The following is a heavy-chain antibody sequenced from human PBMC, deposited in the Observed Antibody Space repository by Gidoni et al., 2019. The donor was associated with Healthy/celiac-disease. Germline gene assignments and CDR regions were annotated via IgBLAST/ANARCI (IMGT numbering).Heavy chain of an antibody. D-gene: IGHD2-2*01. CDR2: ISWNSGSI. V-gene: IGHV3-9*01. CDR1: GFTFDDYA. Sequence: EVQLVESGGGLVQPGRSLRLSCAASGFTFDDYAMHLVRQAPGKGLEWVSGISWNSGSIGYADSVKGRFTISRDNAKNSLYLQMNSLRAEDTALYYCAKDKSDVVVPAAPPYYYYGMDVWGQGTTVTVSS. CDR3: AKDKSDVVVPAAPPYYYYGMDV. J-gene: IGHJ6*02.